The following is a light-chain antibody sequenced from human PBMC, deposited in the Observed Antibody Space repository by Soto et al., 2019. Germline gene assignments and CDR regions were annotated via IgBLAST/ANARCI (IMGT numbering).Light chain of an antibody. CDR1: QSISSW. J-gene: IGKJ1*01. CDR2: KAS. V-gene: IGKV1-5*03. Sequence: IQMTQSPSTLSASVGDRVTITCRASQSISSWLAWYQQKPGKAPKLLIYKASSLESGVPSRFSGSGSGAEFTLTISSLQPDDFATYYCQQYRTWTCGQGTKGDIK. CDR3: QQYRTWT.